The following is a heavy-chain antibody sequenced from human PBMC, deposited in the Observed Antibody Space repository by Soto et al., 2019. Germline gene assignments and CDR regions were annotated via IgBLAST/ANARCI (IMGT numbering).Heavy chain of an antibody. D-gene: IGHD2-21*02. J-gene: IGHJ5*02. CDR1: GASIRSTDYY. CDR2: VYYTGST. Sequence: PSETLSLTCTVSGASIRSTDYYWSWIRQAPGKGLEWIGYVYYTGSTYYNPSLMSRLTISVDTSKNQFSLKLTSVTAAETAVYYCVRTAREGAVAPHWFDRWGQGTQGTAPQ. CDR3: VRTAREGAVAPHWFDR. V-gene: IGHV4-30-4*01.